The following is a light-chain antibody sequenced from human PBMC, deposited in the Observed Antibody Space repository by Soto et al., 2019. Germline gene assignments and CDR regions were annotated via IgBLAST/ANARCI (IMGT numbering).Light chain of an antibody. V-gene: IGKV1-5*01. CDR2: DAS. Sequence: DIHMSQSPATLSSSVGDRVTITCRASQSICSWLAWYQQKPGKAPKLLIYDASSLESGVPSRFSGSGSGTEFTLTISSLQPDDFATYYCQQYNSYPYTFGQGTKLEIK. CDR1: QSICSW. J-gene: IGKJ2*01. CDR3: QQYNSYPYT.